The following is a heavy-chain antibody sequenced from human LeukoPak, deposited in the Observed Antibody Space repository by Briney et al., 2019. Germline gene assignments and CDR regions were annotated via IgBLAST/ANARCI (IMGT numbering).Heavy chain of an antibody. V-gene: IGHV4-34*01. CDR1: GGSFCGYY. D-gene: IGHD3-22*01. J-gene: IGHJ4*02. Sequence: SETLSLTCAVYGGSFCGYYWSWIRQPPGKRLEWVGEINHSGSTNYNPSLKSRVTISVDTSKNQFSLKLSSVTAADTAVYYCARGFGLNYYDSSGYYSMDYWGQGTLVTVSS. CDR2: INHSGST. CDR3: ARGFGLNYYDSSGYYSMDY.